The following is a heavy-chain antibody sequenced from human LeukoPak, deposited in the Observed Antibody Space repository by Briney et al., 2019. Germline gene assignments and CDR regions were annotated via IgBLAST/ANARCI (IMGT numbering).Heavy chain of an antibody. J-gene: IGHJ3*02. D-gene: IGHD2-15*01. Sequence: GGSLRLSCAASGFTFSSYEMNCVRQAPGKGLEWVSYISSSGSTIYYADSVKGRFTISRDNAKNSLYPQMNSLRAEDTAVYYCARDCGGGSCYGPYDAFDIWGQGTMVTVSS. V-gene: IGHV3-48*03. CDR2: ISSSGSTI. CDR1: GFTFSSYE. CDR3: ARDCGGGSCYGPYDAFDI.